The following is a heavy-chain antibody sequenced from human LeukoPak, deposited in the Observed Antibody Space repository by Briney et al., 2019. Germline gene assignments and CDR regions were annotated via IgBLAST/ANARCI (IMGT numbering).Heavy chain of an antibody. CDR1: GFTFSNHW. Sequence: PGGPLRLSCAASGFTFSNHWMSWVRQAPGKGLEWVANIKQDGSEKYYVDSVKGRFTTSRDNAKNSLYLQMNSLRAEDTAVYYCARDSMAAAAGHFDYWGQGTLVTVSS. V-gene: IGHV3-7*01. J-gene: IGHJ4*02. D-gene: IGHD6-13*01. CDR3: ARDSMAAAAGHFDY. CDR2: IKQDGSEK.